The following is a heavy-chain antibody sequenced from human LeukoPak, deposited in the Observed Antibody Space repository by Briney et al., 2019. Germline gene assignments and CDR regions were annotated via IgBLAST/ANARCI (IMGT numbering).Heavy chain of an antibody. D-gene: IGHD6-6*01. V-gene: IGHV1-2*02. J-gene: IGHJ4*02. Sequence: GASVKVSCKASGYTFTGSYMHWVRQAPGQGLEWMGWINPNSGGTNYAQKFQGRVTMTRDTSISTAYMELSRLRSDDTAVYYCARDTGPMWGNQYSSSSDYYFDYWGQGTLVTVSS. CDR2: INPNSGGT. CDR1: GYTFTGSY. CDR3: ARDTGPMWGNQYSSSSDYYFDY.